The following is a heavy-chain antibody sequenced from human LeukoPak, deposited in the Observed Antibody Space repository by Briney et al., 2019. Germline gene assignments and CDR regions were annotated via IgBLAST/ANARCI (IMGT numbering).Heavy chain of an antibody. V-gene: IGHV4-38-2*01. Sequence: GSLRLSCAASGFTFSNAWMSWIRQPPGKWLEWIGSIYYSGSTYYSPSLKSRATISVDTSKNQFSLKLSSVTAADTAVYYCARQGRGIELLVYYYYYMDVWGKGTTVTVSS. CDR2: IYYSGST. CDR1: GFTFSNAW. J-gene: IGHJ6*03. D-gene: IGHD1-26*01. CDR3: ARQGRGIELLVYYYYYMDV.